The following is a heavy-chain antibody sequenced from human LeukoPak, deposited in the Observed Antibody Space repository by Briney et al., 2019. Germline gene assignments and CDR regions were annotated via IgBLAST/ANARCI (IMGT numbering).Heavy chain of an antibody. CDR1: GFTVSSNY. CDR3: ARVGDHFHWYLDL. Sequence: PGGSLRLSCAASGFTVSSNYMSWVRQAPGKGPEWVSIIYSGGSTYYADSVKGRFTISRDNSKNTLYLQMNSLRAEDTAVYYCARVGDHFHWYLDLWGRGTLVTVSS. CDR2: IYSGGST. J-gene: IGHJ2*01. V-gene: IGHV3-53*01. D-gene: IGHD3-3*02.